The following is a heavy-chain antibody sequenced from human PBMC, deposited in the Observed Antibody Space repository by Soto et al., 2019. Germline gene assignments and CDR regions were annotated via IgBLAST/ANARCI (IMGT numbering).Heavy chain of an antibody. J-gene: IGHJ6*02. V-gene: IGHV4-39*01. CDR3: ARQNRGYSYGITGYYYGMDV. Sequence: SETLSLTCTLSAGSGSSGSYYWGWIREPPGKGLDWIGSIYYSGSTYYKPSLKSRVTISVDTAKNQFSLKLSSVNAADTAVYYCARQNRGYSYGITGYYYGMDVWGQGTTVTVSS. D-gene: IGHD5-18*01. CDR2: IYYSGST. CDR1: AGSGSSGSYY.